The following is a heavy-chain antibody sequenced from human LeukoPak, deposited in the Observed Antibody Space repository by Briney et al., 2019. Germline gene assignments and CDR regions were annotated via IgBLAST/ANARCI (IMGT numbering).Heavy chain of an antibody. D-gene: IGHD6-6*01. Sequence: GGSLRLSCAASGFSFGGYAMHWVRQAPGKGLEWVSGISWNGGGMGYAVSVKGRFTISRDNAKNSLYLQMNSLRDEDTALYYCAKDITGGRSSPYFDSWGQGTLVTVSS. J-gene: IGHJ4*02. CDR3: AKDITGGRSSPYFDS. V-gene: IGHV3-9*01. CDR2: ISWNGGGM. CDR1: GFSFGGYA.